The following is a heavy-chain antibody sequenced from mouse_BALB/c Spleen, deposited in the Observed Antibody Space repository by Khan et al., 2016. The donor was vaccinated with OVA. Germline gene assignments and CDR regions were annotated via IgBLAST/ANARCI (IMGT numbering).Heavy chain of an antibody. V-gene: IGHV1S81*02. D-gene: IGHD2-13*01. Sequence: QVQLQQPGAELVKPGASVKISCKASGYTFTSFYMYWVKQRPGQGLEWIGGINPSNGDTHFYEKFTSKATLTVDKSSTTAYMQFSSLTSEDSAVYCCARSGYGDPFAYWGQGTLVTVSA. CDR3: ARSGYGDPFAY. CDR1: GYTFTSFY. CDR2: INPSNGDT. J-gene: IGHJ3*01.